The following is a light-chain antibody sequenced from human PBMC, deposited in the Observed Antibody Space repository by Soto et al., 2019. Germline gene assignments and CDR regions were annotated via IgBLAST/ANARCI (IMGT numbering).Light chain of an antibody. V-gene: IGLV1-40*01. CDR3: QSYDSSLSAWV. CDR2: GNT. CDR1: SSNIGAGYD. J-gene: IGLJ3*02. Sequence: QAVVTQPPSVSGAPGQRVTISCTGSSSNIGAGYDVHWYLQLPGTAPKFLIYGNTNRPSGVPDRFSASKSDTSASLAITGLQAEDEADYYCQSYDSSLSAWVFGGGTKLTVL.